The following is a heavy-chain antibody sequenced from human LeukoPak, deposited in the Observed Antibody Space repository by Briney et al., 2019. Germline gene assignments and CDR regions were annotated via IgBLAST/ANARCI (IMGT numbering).Heavy chain of an antibody. D-gene: IGHD6-19*01. Sequence: GGPLRLSCAASGFTFSSYSMNWVRQTPGKGLEWVALISFDGSIEYYVDSVKGRFTISRDNSKNTLFLQMNSLRPEDTAVYYCAKDSDIAVAGSDDALDVWGQGTMVTVSS. V-gene: IGHV3-30*18. CDR3: AKDSDIAVAGSDDALDV. CDR2: ISFDGSIE. J-gene: IGHJ3*01. CDR1: GFTFSSYS.